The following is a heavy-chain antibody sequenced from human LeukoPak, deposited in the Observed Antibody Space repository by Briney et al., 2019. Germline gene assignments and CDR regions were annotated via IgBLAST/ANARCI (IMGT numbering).Heavy chain of an antibody. CDR1: GGSFSGYY. CDR2: INHSGSS. D-gene: IGHD6-19*01. Sequence: SETLSLTCAVYGGSFSGYYWSWIRQPPGKGLEWIWEINHSGSSNYNPSLKSRVTISVDTSKNQFSLKLSSVTAADTAVYYCARGRRSSGFIDYWGQGTLVTVSS. J-gene: IGHJ4*02. V-gene: IGHV4-34*01. CDR3: ARGRRSSGFIDY.